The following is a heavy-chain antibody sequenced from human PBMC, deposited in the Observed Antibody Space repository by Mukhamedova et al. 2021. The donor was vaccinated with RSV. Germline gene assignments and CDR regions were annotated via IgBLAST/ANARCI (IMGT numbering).Heavy chain of an antibody. Sequence: GKGLEWMGIIYPGDSDTRYSPSFQGQVTISADKSISTAYLQWSSLKASDTAMYYCARLSSAVAGTGSFDYWGQGTLVTVSS. V-gene: IGHV5-51*01. D-gene: IGHD6-19*01. J-gene: IGHJ4*02. CDR3: ARLSSAVAGTGSFDY. CDR2: IYPGDSDT.